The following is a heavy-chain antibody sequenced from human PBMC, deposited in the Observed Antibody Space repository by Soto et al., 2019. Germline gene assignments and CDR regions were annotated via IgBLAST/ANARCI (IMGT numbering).Heavy chain of an antibody. D-gene: IGHD3-16*01. CDR1: GGSISSYY. Sequence: HVQLQESGPGLVKPSETLSLTCTVSGGSISSYYWSWIRQPPGNGLEWIGYIYYSGSTNYKPSLKRRVNTSVDTTKNQFSLKLSSLTAAYTAVYYCARHSMITFWGPQGGAFYYWGQETLVTVSS. CDR3: ARHSMITFWGPQGGAFYY. J-gene: IGHJ4*02. V-gene: IGHV4-59*08. CDR2: IYYSGST.